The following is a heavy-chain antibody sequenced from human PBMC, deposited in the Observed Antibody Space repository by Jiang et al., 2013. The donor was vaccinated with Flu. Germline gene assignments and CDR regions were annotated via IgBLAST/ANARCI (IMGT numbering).Heavy chain of an antibody. V-gene: IGHV1-69*01. CDR2: IIPLYKTI. CDR1: GGTFSSYV. D-gene: IGHD2-2*01. Sequence: GAEVKKPGSSVRVSCKASGGTFSSYVITWVRQAPGQGLEWMGGIIPLYKTIKYAQKFKGRVTITADESTSTAYMNLSSLRSEDTAVYYCARVPSSGGYCSSTTCYGFYYGMDVWGQG. CDR3: ARVPSSGGYCSSTTCYGFYYGMDV. J-gene: IGHJ6*02.